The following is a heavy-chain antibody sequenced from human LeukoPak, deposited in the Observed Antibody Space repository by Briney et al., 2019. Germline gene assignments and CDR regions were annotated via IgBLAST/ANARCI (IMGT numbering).Heavy chain of an antibody. CDR1: GGSISTYY. CDR3: ARDHYGSGSYKSYFDS. V-gene: IGHV4-4*07. J-gene: IGHJ5*01. D-gene: IGHD3-10*01. Sequence: SKTLSLTCAVSGGSISTYYWSWLRQPAGKGLEWIGRLYSSGSTKYNPSLKSRVTISVGDSNNQFTLKLTSVTAADTAVYYCARDHYGSGSYKSYFDSWGQGIRVTVSS. CDR2: LYSSGST.